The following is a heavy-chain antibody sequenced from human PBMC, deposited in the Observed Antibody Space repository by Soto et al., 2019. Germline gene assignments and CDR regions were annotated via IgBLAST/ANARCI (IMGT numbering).Heavy chain of an antibody. J-gene: IGHJ4*02. CDR2: IYSGGST. V-gene: IGHV3-53*02. D-gene: IGHD2-15*01. CDR3: ARVSGSDPRRYYFDY. Sequence: EVQLVETGGGLIQPGGSLRLSCAASGFTVSSNYMSWVRQAPGKGLEWVSDIYSGGSTYYADSVKCRFTISRDSSKKTLYLQMNSLRADDTAVYYCARVSGSDPRRYYFDYWGQGTLVTVAS. CDR1: GFTVSSNY.